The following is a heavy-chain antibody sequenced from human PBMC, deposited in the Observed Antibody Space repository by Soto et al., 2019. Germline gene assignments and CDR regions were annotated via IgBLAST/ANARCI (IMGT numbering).Heavy chain of an antibody. D-gene: IGHD6-13*01. J-gene: IGHJ6*02. Sequence: GGSLRLSCAVSGFTFSSYSMNWVRQAPGKGLEWVSSISSSSSYIYYADSVKGRFTISRDNAKNSLYLQMSSLRAEDTAVYYCARGQVAAAGYFDGYYGMDVWGQGTTVTVSS. V-gene: IGHV3-21*01. CDR2: ISSSSSYI. CDR3: ARGQVAAAGYFDGYYGMDV. CDR1: GFTFSSYS.